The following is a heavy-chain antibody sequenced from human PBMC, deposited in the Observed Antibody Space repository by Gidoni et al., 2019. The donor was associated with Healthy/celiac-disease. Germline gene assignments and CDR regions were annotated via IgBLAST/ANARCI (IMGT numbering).Heavy chain of an antibody. CDR1: GVNFTGYA. J-gene: IGHJ5*02. D-gene: IGHD2-2*01. CDR3: AELGYCSSTSCSRFDP. CDR2: SIPIFGTA. Sequence: QVQLVQSGAEVTKPGSSVKVSCKASGVNFTGYAISWGRQAPGQGREWMGGSIPIFGTANYAQKFQGRVTITADESTSTAYMELSSLRSEDTAVYYCAELGYCSSTSCSRFDPWGQGTLVTVSS. V-gene: IGHV1-69*01.